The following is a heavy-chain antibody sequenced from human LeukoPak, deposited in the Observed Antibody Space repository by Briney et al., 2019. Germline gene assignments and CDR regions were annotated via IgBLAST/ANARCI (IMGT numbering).Heavy chain of an antibody. V-gene: IGHV3-23*01. D-gene: IGHD3-22*01. CDR3: AKDWTPYYYDSSGYPDY. J-gene: IGHJ4*02. CDR2: ISGSGGST. CDR1: GFTFSSYA. Sequence: PGGSLRLSCAASGFTFSSYAMSWVRQAPGKGLEWVSAISGSGGSTYYADSVKGRFTISRDNSKNTLYLQMNSLRAEDTAVYYCAKDWTPYYYDSSGYPDYWGQGTLVTDSS.